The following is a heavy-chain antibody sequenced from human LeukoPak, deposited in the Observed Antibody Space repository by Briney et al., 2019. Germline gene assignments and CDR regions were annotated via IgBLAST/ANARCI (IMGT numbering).Heavy chain of an antibody. CDR3: ARGQLFMGETFFYDTSSYSYFDS. D-gene: IGHD3-10*01. V-gene: IGHV4-34*01. CDR2: MQHGGTT. J-gene: IGHJ4*02. CDR1: GDSFSGYY. Sequence: PSETLSLTCAVNGDSFSGYYWSWIPQFPGEGLEGIGEMQHGGTTNFNPSLRSRVTMSVDASKKEVSLKLSSVTAADTAVYYCARGQLFMGETFFYDTSSYSYFDSWGQGTLVAVSS.